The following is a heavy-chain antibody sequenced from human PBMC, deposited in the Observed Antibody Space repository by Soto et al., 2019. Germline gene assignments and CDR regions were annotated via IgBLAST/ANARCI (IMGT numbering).Heavy chain of an antibody. Sequence: GGSLRLSCAASGFTVSSIHMIWVRQAPGKGLEWVSVTYSGGTTYYADSVKGRFTISRDNSKNTLYLQMNSLRADDTAVYYCARDGGYCSGGSCYSAVPWFDPWGQGTLVTVSS. V-gene: IGHV3-66*01. J-gene: IGHJ5*02. D-gene: IGHD2-15*01. CDR2: TYSGGTT. CDR3: ARDGGYCSGGSCYSAVPWFDP. CDR1: GFTVSSIH.